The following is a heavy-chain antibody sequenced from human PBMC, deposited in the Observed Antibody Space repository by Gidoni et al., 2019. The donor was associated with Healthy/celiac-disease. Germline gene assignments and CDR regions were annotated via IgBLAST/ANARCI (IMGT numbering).Heavy chain of an antibody. D-gene: IGHD6-19*01. J-gene: IGHJ4*02. CDR1: GFTFSSYG. V-gene: IGHV3-33*01. Sequence: QVQLVASGGGVVQPGRSLRRSCSEYGFTFSSYGMHWVRQAPRKGLEWVAVIWYDGSNKYYSDSVKGRFTISRDNSKNTLYLQMNSLRAEDTAVYYCAREGGEQWLPPSYFDYWGQGTLVTVSS. CDR2: IWYDGSNK. CDR3: AREGGEQWLPPSYFDY.